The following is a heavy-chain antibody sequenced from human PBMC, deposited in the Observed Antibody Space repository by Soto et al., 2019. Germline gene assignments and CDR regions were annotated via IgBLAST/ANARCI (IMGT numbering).Heavy chain of an antibody. D-gene: IGHD5-12*01. J-gene: IGHJ4*01. V-gene: IGHV3-7*01. Sequence: PGGSLRLSCAASGFTFSNSWMSWLRQAPGEGLEWVANINKAGSEGYYVGSVKGRFTISRDNAENSLFLQMNSLRVDDTAVYYCARDADGYEFWGHGTLVTVSS. CDR3: ARDADGYEF. CDR1: GFTFSNSW. CDR2: INKAGSEG.